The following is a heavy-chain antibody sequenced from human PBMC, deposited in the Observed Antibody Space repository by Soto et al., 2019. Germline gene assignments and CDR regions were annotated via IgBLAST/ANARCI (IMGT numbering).Heavy chain of an antibody. V-gene: IGHV3-21*01. J-gene: IGHJ4*02. D-gene: IGHD1-1*01. CDR3: TREVQPGVRREYDY. CDR2: IDSGGSRP. CDR1: AFTFGSHT. Sequence: EAHLVESGGGLVKPGGSLRLSCEASAFTFGSHTMNWVRQAPGKGLEWVSSIDSGGSRPFYAETVKGRFTNSRDNAKNPLSMQTTRLRAADTAVYCGTREVQPGVRREYDYWGQGTLVTVSS.